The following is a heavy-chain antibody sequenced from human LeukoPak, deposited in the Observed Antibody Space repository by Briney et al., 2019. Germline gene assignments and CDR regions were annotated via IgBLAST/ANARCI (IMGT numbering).Heavy chain of an antibody. J-gene: IGHJ4*02. CDR1: GFTFSSYA. D-gene: IGHD3-22*01. CDR3: ARDRYYDSSGPPDY. V-gene: IGHV3-23*01. CDR2: ISGSGGST. Sequence: PGGSLRLSCAASGFTFSSYAMSWVRQAPGKGLEWVSAISGSGGSTYYADSVKGRFTISRDNAKNSLYLQMNSLRAEDTAVYYCARDRYYDSSGPPDYWGQGTLVTVSS.